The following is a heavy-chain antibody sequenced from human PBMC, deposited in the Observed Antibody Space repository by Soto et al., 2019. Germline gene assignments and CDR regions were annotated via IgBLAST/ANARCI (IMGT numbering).Heavy chain of an antibody. CDR3: ARNDYGDYAIDY. CDR2: IIADNGEA. CDR1: GYTFTGHG. D-gene: IGHD4-17*01. Sequence: ASVKVSCKTSGYTFTGHGISWVRQAPGQGLEWMGWIIADNGEANYAKNFQGRVTVTTDKSTSTAYMELRSLRSNDTAVYYCARNDYGDYAIDYWGQGTLVTVSS. J-gene: IGHJ4*02. V-gene: IGHV1-18*04.